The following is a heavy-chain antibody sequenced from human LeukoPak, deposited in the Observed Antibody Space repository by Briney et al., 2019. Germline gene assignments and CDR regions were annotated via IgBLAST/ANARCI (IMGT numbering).Heavy chain of an antibody. J-gene: IGHJ5*02. CDR1: GFTFDDYA. D-gene: IGHD2-2*01. CDR3: ARGYCSSTSCYLWWFDP. V-gene: IGHV3-9*01. Sequence: GGSLRLSCAASGFTFDDYAMHWVRQAPGKGLEWVSGISWNSGSIGYADSVKGRFTISRDNAKNSLYLQMNSLRAEDTALYHCARGYCSSTSCYLWWFDPWGQGTLVTVSS. CDR2: ISWNSGSI.